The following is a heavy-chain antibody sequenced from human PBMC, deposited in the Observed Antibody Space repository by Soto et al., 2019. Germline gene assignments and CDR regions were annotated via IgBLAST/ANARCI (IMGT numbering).Heavy chain of an antibody. CDR1: GGSFKSGSYS. CDR3: VRYFAYVDS. D-gene: IGHD3-9*01. J-gene: IGHJ4*02. V-gene: IGHV4-61*01. Sequence: QVQLQESCPGLVKPSETLYLTCTVSGGSFKSGSYSWSWIRKPPGKGLEWIGDVYHTGRTSYNPSLKSRVYISRDTCKNHFSLNLDSVTAADTAGYFCVRYFAYVDSWGQGTLGTVSS. CDR2: VYHTGRT.